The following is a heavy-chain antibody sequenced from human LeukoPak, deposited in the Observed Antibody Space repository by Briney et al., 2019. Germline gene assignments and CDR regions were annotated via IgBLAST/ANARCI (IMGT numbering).Heavy chain of an antibody. D-gene: IGHD5-12*01. CDR3: AKDGLRPV. Sequence: GRSLRLSCAASGFTFDDYAMHWVRQAPGKGLEWASGISWNSGSIGYADSVKGRFTISRDNAKNSLYLQMNSLRAEDTALYYCAKDGLRPVWGQGTLVTVSS. V-gene: IGHV3-9*01. J-gene: IGHJ4*02. CDR2: ISWNSGSI. CDR1: GFTFDDYA.